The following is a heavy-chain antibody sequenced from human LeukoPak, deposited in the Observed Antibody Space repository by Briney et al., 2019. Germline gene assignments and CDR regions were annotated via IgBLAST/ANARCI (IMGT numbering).Heavy chain of an antibody. CDR3: ARLKAGWLVLDY. J-gene: IGHJ4*02. Sequence: PSETLSLTCTVSGGSVSSSSYYWRWIRQPPGKGLEWIGYIYYSGSTNYNPSLKSRVTISVDTSKNQFSLKLSSVTAADTAVYYCARLKAGWLVLDYWGQGTLVTVSS. CDR2: IYYSGST. V-gene: IGHV4-61*01. CDR1: GGSVSSSSYY. D-gene: IGHD6-19*01.